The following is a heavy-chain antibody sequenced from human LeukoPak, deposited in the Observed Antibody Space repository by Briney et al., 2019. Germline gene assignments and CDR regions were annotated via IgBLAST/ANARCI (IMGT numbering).Heavy chain of an antibody. J-gene: IGHJ4*02. CDR2: ISSSGSTI. CDR1: GFTFSDYY. D-gene: IGHD6-19*01. V-gene: IGHV3-11*01. Sequence: GGSLRLSCAASGFTFSDYYMSWIGQAPGKGLEWVSYISSSGSTIYYADSLTRRFTLSSDNPKNSLYLQMNSLRAEDTAVYYCARTEQWLSTYYWGQGTLVTVSS. CDR3: ARTEQWLSTYY.